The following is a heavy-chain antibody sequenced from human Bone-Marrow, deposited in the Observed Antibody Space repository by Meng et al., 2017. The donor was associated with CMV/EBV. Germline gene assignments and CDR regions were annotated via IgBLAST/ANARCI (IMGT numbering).Heavy chain of an antibody. CDR2: IRGSGSST. CDR1: GFYVSSDD. V-gene: IGHV3-23*01. Sequence: ASGFYVSSDDMSGVRQAAGKGLEWGSVIRGSGSSTCYADSVKGRFTISRDNSKNTLYLQMNSLRAEDTAVYYCAPNGGGSYSWFDPWGQGTLVTVSS. D-gene: IGHD1-26*01. J-gene: IGHJ5*02. CDR3: APNGGGSYSWFDP.